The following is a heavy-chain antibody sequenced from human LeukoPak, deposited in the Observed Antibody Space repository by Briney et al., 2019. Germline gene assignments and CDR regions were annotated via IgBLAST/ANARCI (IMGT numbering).Heavy chain of an antibody. CDR1: GFTFSSYG. V-gene: IGHV3-30*03. J-gene: IGHJ4*02. Sequence: GGSLRLSCAASGFTFSSYGMHWVRQAPGKGLEWVAVISYDGSNKYYADSVKGRFTISRDNSKNTLYLQMNSLRAEDTAVYYCARENYYDSYFDYWGQGTLVTVSS. CDR2: ISYDGSNK. CDR3: ARENYYDSYFDY. D-gene: IGHD3-22*01.